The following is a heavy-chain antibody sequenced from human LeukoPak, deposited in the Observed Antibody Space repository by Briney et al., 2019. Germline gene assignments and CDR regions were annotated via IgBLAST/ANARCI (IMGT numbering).Heavy chain of an antibody. J-gene: IGHJ3*02. CDR3: ARDEVYGNAFDI. V-gene: IGHV4-31*03. D-gene: IGHD1-14*01. Sequence: PSETLSLTCTVSGVSIRSGGYYWSWIRQHPGKGLEWIGYIYYSGSTYYNPSLKSRVTISVDTSKNQFSLKLSSVTAADTAVYYCARDEVYGNAFDIWGQGTMVTVSS. CDR1: GVSIRSGGYY. CDR2: IYYSGST.